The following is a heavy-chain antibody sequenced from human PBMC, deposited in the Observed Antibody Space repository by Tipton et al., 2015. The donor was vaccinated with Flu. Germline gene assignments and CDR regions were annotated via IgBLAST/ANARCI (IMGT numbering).Heavy chain of an antibody. V-gene: IGHV4-31*02. CDR3: ARGTFRRDSSDDAFDI. CDR1: GGSISSGGYY. CDR2: IYYSGST. Sequence: LRLSCTVSGGSISSGGYYWSWIRQHPGKGLEWIGYIYYSGSTYYNPSLKSRVTISVDTSKNQFSLTLSSVTAADTAVYYCARGTFRRDSSDDAFDIWGQGTMVTVSS. D-gene: IGHD3-22*01. J-gene: IGHJ3*02.